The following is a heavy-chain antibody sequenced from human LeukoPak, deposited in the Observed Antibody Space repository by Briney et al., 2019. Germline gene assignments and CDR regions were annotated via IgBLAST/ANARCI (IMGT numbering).Heavy chain of an antibody. CDR1: GYTFTGYY. D-gene: IGHD1-26*01. J-gene: IGHJ6*03. Sequence: ASVKVSCKASGYTFTGYYMHWVRQAPGQGLEWMGWINPNSGGTNYAQKFQGRVTMTRDTSISTAYMELSRLRSDDTAVYYCARDLTVGATTLYWYYYYYMDVWGKGTTVTISS. CDR2: INPNSGGT. V-gene: IGHV1-2*02. CDR3: ARDLTVGATTLYWYYYYYMDV.